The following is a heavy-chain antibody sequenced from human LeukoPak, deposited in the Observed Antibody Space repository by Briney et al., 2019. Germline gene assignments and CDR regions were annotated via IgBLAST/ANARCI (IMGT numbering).Heavy chain of an antibody. V-gene: IGHV1-2*02. Sequence: ASVKVSCKASGYTFTGYYMHWVRQAPGQGLEWMGWINPNSGGTNYAQKFQGRVTMTRDTSINSVYMELSRLTPDDTAVYYCARDGMSGLYWFDPWGQGTLVTVSS. J-gene: IGHJ5*02. CDR1: GYTFTGYY. D-gene: IGHD3-3*01. CDR2: INPNSGGT. CDR3: ARDGMSGLYWFDP.